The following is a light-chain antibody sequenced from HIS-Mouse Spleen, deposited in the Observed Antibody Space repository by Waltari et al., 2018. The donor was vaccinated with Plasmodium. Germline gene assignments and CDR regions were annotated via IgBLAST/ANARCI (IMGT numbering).Light chain of an antibody. Sequence: IVMTQSPATLSVSPGDRATLSCRASQSVSSNLAWYQQKPGQAPRLLIYGASTRATGIPARFSGSGSGTEFTLTISSLQSEDFAVYYCQQYNNWSFTFGPGTKVDIK. V-gene: IGKV3-15*01. CDR2: GAS. J-gene: IGKJ3*01. CDR3: QQYNNWSFT. CDR1: QSVSSN.